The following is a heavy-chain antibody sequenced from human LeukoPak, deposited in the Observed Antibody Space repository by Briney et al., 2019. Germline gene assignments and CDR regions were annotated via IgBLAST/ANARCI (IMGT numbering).Heavy chain of an antibody. V-gene: IGHV1-8*01. CDR2: MDPNSGNT. CDR1: GYTFTTYD. CDR3: ARTYYCDSADFRTLYGMDV. J-gene: IGHJ6*02. Sequence: ASVKVSCKASGYTFTTYDINWVRQATGQGLEWMGWMDPNSGNTGYAQKFQGRVTMTRNTSIRTAYMELSSLRSEDTAVYYCARTYYCDSADFRTLYGMDVWGQGTMVTVSS. D-gene: IGHD3-22*01.